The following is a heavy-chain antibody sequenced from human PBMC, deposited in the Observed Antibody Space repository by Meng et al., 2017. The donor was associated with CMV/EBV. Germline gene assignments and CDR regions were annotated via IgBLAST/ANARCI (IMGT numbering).Heavy chain of an antibody. Sequence: GESLKISCAASGFTFSDYCMNWVRQAPGKGLEWVSSISSSSTIYYAESVKGRFTISRDNAKNSLYLQMNTLRAEDTAVDYCARVWRGLHEYWGQGTLVTVSS. V-gene: IGHV3-69-1*02. CDR1: GFTFSDYC. CDR2: ISSSSTI. CDR3: ARVWRGLHEY. D-gene: IGHD2-21*02. J-gene: IGHJ4*02.